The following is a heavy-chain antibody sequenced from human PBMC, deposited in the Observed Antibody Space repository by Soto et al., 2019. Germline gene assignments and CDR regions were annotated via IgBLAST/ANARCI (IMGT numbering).Heavy chain of an antibody. CDR3: AGTVLRFLEWLPTDV. D-gene: IGHD3-3*01. CDR1: GGSFSGYY. CDR2: INHSGST. V-gene: IGHV4-34*01. Sequence: SETLSLTCAVYGGSFSGYYWSWIRQPPGKGLEWIGEINHSGSTNYNPSLKSRVTISVDTSKNQFYLKLSSVTAADTAVYYCAGTVLRFLEWLPTDVWGQGTTVTVSS. J-gene: IGHJ6*02.